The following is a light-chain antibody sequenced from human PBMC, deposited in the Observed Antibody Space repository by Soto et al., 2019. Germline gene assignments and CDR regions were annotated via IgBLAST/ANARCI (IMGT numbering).Light chain of an antibody. Sequence: EIVLTQSPGTLSLSPGERPTLSCRASQSVSSTYLSWYQQKPGQAPRLLIYAASSRETGIPDTFSGSGSGTDFTLTISRLEPEDFAVYYCQQYDSSPYTFGQGTKLEIK. V-gene: IGKV3-20*01. CDR2: AAS. CDR1: QSVSSTY. J-gene: IGKJ2*01. CDR3: QQYDSSPYT.